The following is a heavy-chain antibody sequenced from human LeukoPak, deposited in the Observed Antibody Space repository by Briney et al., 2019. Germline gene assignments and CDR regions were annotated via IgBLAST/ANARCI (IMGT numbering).Heavy chain of an antibody. V-gene: IGHV6-1*01. CDR1: GDSVSSNRVA. J-gene: IGHJ4*02. D-gene: IGHD1-1*01. CDR2: TYYRSKWNH. Sequence: SQTLSLTCAISGDSVSSNRVAWNWIRQSPTRGLEWLGRTYYRSKWNHDYGVFVRGRITIYADTSKNEFHLHLNSVTPEDTAVCYCAMDNWGDLYLDNWGQGTLVTVSS. CDR3: AMDNWGDLYLDN.